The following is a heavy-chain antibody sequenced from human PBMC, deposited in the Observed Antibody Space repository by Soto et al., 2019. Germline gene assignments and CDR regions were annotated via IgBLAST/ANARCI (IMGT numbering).Heavy chain of an antibody. V-gene: IGHV1-58*01. J-gene: IGHJ4*02. CDR1: GFIFTSSA. D-gene: IGHD6-13*01. CDR2: IVVGNGNT. Sequence: SVKVSCKTSGFIFTSSAVQWVRQARGQRLEWMGRIVVGNGNTDYVQKFQGRVTMTTDTSTTTAYMELRSLRFDDTAVYYCARDPEGAAAAPVWGQGTLVTVSS. CDR3: ARDPEGAAAAPV.